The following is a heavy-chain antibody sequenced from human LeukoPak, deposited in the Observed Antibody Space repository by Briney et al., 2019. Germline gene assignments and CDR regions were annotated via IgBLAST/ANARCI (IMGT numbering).Heavy chain of an antibody. Sequence: PGGSLRLSCAASGFTFSSYCLTWVRQAPGKGLEWVSSISSSSDYIYYADSLKGRFTISRDNAKNSLYLQMDSLRVEDTAVYYCATDPSGRVCDSWGQGTLVTVSS. CDR1: GFTFSSYC. CDR2: ISSSSDYI. J-gene: IGHJ4*02. V-gene: IGHV3-21*01. D-gene: IGHD3-10*01. CDR3: ATDPSGRVCDS.